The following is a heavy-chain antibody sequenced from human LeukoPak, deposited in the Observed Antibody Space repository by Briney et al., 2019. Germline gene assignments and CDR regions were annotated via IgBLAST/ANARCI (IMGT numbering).Heavy chain of an antibody. Sequence: GGSLRLSCAASGFTFDDYGMSWVRQAPGKGLEWVSGINWNGGSTGYADSVKGRFTISRDNAKNSLYLQMNSLRAEDTALYYCARDGRFGSSSSAGPFDYWGQGTLVTVSS. D-gene: IGHD6-6*01. CDR2: INWNGGST. CDR3: ARDGRFGSSSSAGPFDY. CDR1: GFTFDDYG. V-gene: IGHV3-20*04. J-gene: IGHJ4*02.